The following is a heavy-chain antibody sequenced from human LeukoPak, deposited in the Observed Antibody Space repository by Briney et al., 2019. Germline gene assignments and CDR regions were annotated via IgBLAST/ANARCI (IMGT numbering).Heavy chain of an antibody. CDR3: AKVYIAALWGAFDI. Sequence: GGSLRLSCAASGFTFSSYGMHWVRQAPGKGLEWVAFIRYDGSNKYYADSVKGRFTISRDNSKNTLYLQMNSLRAEDTAVYYCAKVYIAALWGAFDIWGQGTMVTVSS. D-gene: IGHD6-13*01. CDR1: GFTFSSYG. V-gene: IGHV3-30*02. J-gene: IGHJ3*02. CDR2: IRYDGSNK.